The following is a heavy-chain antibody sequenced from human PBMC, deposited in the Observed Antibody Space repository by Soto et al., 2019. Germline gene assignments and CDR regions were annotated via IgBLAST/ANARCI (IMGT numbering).Heavy chain of an antibody. Sequence: GESLKISCKGSGYSFSNYWIAWVRQMPGKGLEWMGITYVGDSDTRYSPSFQGQVTISADKSISTAYLQWRSLRASDTAMYYCARPRSGSYRLDYYGMDVWGQGTTVTVSS. V-gene: IGHV5-51*01. J-gene: IGHJ6*02. CDR3: ARPRSGSYRLDYYGMDV. CDR1: GYSFSNYW. D-gene: IGHD3-10*01. CDR2: TYVGDSDT.